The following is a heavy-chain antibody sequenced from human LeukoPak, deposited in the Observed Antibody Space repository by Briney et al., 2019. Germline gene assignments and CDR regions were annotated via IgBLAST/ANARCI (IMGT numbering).Heavy chain of an antibody. D-gene: IGHD1-26*01. CDR3: ARDRYGVRSGSCDY. CDR1: GYTFTSYG. J-gene: IGHJ4*02. Sequence: GASVTVSCKASGYTFTSYGISWVRQAPGQGLEWMGWISGDNGDTNYAQKLQGRVTMTTDTSTSTAYMELRSLRYDDTAVYYCARDRYGVRSGSCDYWGQGTLVTVPS. V-gene: IGHV1-18*01. CDR2: ISGDNGDT.